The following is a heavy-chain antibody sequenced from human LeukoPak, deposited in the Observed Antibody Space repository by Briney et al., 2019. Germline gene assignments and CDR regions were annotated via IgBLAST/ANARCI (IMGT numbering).Heavy chain of an antibody. CDR3: ARDSPMVRGLWDGNYYYYMDV. V-gene: IGHV4-38-2*02. D-gene: IGHD3-10*01. Sequence: SETLSLTCTVSGYSINSGYYWGWIRQPPGKGLEWIGITYHGGSTYYNPSLKSRVTISVDTSKNQFSLKLSSVTAADTAVYYCARDSPMVRGLWDGNYYYYMDVWGKGTTVTISS. CDR1: GYSINSGYY. J-gene: IGHJ6*03. CDR2: TYHGGST.